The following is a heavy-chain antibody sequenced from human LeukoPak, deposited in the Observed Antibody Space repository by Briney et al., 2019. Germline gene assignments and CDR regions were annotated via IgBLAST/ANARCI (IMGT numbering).Heavy chain of an antibody. Sequence: PGASLRLSCAASGFTFSGYAMSWVRRAPGKGLERVSGISGSGGSTFYADSVKGRFTISRDNSKNTVSLQMNSLRAEDTAVYYCASSIAALMGGNDAFDVWGDGTMVTVSS. V-gene: IGHV3-23*01. CDR3: ASSIAALMGGNDAFDV. J-gene: IGHJ3*01. CDR2: ISGSGGST. D-gene: IGHD6-6*01. CDR1: GFTFSGYA.